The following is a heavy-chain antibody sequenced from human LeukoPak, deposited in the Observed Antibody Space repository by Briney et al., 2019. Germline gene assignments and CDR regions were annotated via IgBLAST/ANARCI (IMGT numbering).Heavy chain of an antibody. CDR2: VNPNSGGT. CDR1: GYTFTGYY. J-gene: IGHJ6*03. Sequence: ASVRVSCKASGYTFTGYYMHWVRQAPGQGLEWMGWVNPNSGGTNYAQKFQGRVTMTRDTSISTAYMELSRLRSDDTVVYYCARAGYPIYYYYMDVWGKGTTVTVSS. CDR3: ARAGYPIYYYYMDV. D-gene: IGHD2-15*01. V-gene: IGHV1-2*02.